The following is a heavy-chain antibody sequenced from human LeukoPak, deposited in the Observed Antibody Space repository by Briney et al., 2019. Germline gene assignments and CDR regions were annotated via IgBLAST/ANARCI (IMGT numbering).Heavy chain of an antibody. CDR3: ARDRDGWYTFDY. Sequence: ASVKVSCKASGYTFTGYYMHWVRQAPGQGLEWMGWINPNSGGTNYAQKFQGRVTMTRDTSISTAYMELSRLRSDDTAVYYCARDRDGWYTFDYWGQGTPVTVSS. V-gene: IGHV1-2*02. D-gene: IGHD6-19*01. CDR1: GYTFTGYY. J-gene: IGHJ4*02. CDR2: INPNSGGT.